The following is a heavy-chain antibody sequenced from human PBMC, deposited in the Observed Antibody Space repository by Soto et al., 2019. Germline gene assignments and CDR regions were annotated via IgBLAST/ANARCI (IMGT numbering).Heavy chain of an antibody. V-gene: IGHV4-34*02. CDR3: SRGRDPHEGGRT. Sequence: QVQLQQWGAGLLKPSETLSLTCAVDSGSFSTYYCSWTRAPPGKGLEWIGEIHPSGDTEYNPSLSDRFTTALVASKHPFYLNLTSVTAADRVVYFCSRGRDPHEGGRTWGQGTLVTVSS. CDR2: IHPSGDT. CDR1: SGSFSTYY. J-gene: IGHJ5*02. D-gene: IGHD3-16*01.